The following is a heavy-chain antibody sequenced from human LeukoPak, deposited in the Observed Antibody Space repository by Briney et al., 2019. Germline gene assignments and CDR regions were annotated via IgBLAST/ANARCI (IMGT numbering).Heavy chain of an antibody. CDR1: GGSISSYY. Sequence: PSETLSLTCTVSGGSISSYYWSWIRQPAGKGLEWIGRIYTSGSTNYNPSLKSRVTMSVDTSKNQFSLKLSSVTAADTAVYYCARDWARVYSGILRGYYYYMDVRGKGTTVTVSS. CDR3: ARDWARVYSGILRGYYYYMDV. V-gene: IGHV4-4*07. J-gene: IGHJ6*03. D-gene: IGHD1-26*01. CDR2: IYTSGST.